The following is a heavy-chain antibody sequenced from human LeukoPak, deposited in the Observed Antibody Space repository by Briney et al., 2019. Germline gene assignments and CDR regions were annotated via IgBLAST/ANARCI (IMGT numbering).Heavy chain of an antibody. J-gene: IGHJ4*02. CDR2: ISGSGGST. V-gene: IGHV3-23*01. CDR3: ARGSSFYCTNGACYRHFDY. D-gene: IGHD2-8*01. Sequence: PGGSLRLSCAASGFTFSSYSMNWVRQAPGKGLEWVSAISGSGGSTYYADSVKGRFTISKDNSKNTVYLQMNSLRAEDTAVYYCARGSSFYCTNGACYRHFDYWGQGTLVTVSS. CDR1: GFTFSSYS.